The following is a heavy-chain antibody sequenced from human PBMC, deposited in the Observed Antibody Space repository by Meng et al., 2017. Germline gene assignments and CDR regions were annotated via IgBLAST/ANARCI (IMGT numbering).Heavy chain of an antibody. CDR3: ARAGLSSGWSRELDY. CDR1: GFTFSSYW. V-gene: IGHV3-48*04. J-gene: IGHJ4*02. D-gene: IGHD6-19*01. Sequence: GGSLRLSCAASGFTFSSYWMSWVRQAPGKGLEWVSYISSSGSTIYYADSVKGRFTISRDNAKNSLYLQMNSLRAEDTALYYCARAGLSSGWSRELDYWGQGTLVTVSS. CDR2: ISSSGSTI.